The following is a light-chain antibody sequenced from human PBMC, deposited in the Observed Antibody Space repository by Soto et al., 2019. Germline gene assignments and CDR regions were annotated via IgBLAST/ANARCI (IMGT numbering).Light chain of an antibody. CDR2: GAS. CDR1: QSVNIY. Sequence: EIVMTHSSATLSVSPGERATLSCRAIQSVNIYLAWYQQKPGQAPRLLIFGASYRATGIPARFSGSGSGTEFNLTISSLKSEDFAVYFCQQYDDWLRLTFGGGTKVDIK. V-gene: IGKV3D-15*01. J-gene: IGKJ4*01. CDR3: QQYDDWLRLT.